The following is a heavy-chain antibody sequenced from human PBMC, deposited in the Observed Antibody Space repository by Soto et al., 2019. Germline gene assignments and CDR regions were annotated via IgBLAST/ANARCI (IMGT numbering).Heavy chain of an antibody. J-gene: IGHJ6*02. CDR1: GFSLSTSGVG. V-gene: IGHV2-5*02. D-gene: IGHD3-10*01. Sequence: QITLKESGPTLVKPTQTLTLTCTFSGFSLSTSGVGVGWMRQPPGKALEWLALIYWDDDKRYSPSLKSRLTITKDTSKNQVVLTMTNMDPVDTATYYCAHYVSGSYKYYYYYGMDVWGQGTTVTVSS. CDR2: IYWDDDK. CDR3: AHYVSGSYKYYYYYGMDV.